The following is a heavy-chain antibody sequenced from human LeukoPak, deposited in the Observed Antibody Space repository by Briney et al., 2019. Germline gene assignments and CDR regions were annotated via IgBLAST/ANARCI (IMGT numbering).Heavy chain of an antibody. D-gene: IGHD2-15*01. V-gene: IGHV3-30-3*01. CDR3: ASLPGYCSGGSCYSPLKSY. J-gene: IGHJ4*02. CDR1: GFTFSSYA. CDR2: ISYDGSNK. Sequence: GGSLRLSCAASGFTFSSYAMHWVRQAPGKGLEWVAVISYDGSNKYYADSVKGRFTISRDNSKNTLYLQMNSLRAEDTAVYYCASLPGYCSGGSCYSPLKSYWGQGTLVTVSS.